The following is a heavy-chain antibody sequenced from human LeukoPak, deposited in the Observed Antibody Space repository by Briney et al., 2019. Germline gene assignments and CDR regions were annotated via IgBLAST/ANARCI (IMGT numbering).Heavy chain of an antibody. V-gene: IGHV1-18*01. D-gene: IGHD3-3*01. CDR2: ISAYNGNT. J-gene: IGHJ4*02. CDR3: ARAERFLEWSFDY. CDR1: GYTFTSYG. Sequence: ASVKVSCKASGYTFTSYGISWVRQAPGQGLEWMGWISAYNGNTKFAQNLQGRVTMTTDTSTSTAYMELRSLRFDDTAVYYCARAERFLEWSFDYWGQGTLVTVSS.